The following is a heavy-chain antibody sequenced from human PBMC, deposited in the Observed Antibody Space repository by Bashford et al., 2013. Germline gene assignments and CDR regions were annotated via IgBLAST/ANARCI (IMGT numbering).Heavy chain of an antibody. D-gene: IGHD6-19*01. V-gene: IGHV3-30*18. J-gene: IGHJ4*02. Sequence: GGSLRLSCAASGFTFSSYGMHWVRQAPGKGLEWVAVISYDGSNKYYADSVKGRFTISRDNSKNTLYLQMNSLRAEDTAVYYCAKVDWLVQEGESFDYWGQGTLVTVSS. CDR1: GFTFSSYG. CDR2: ISYDGSNK. CDR3: AKVDWLVQEGESFDY.